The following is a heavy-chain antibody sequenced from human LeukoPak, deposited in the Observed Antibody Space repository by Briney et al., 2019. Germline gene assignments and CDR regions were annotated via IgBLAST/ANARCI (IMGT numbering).Heavy chain of an antibody. CDR2: IGSKANSYAT. D-gene: IGHD3-9*01. CDR1: GFTFSGSA. Sequence: PGGSLRLSCAASGFTFSGSAMHWVRQASGKGLEWVGRIGSKANSYATAYAASVKGRFTISRDDSKNTAYLQMNSLKTEDTAVYYCARGRPSIRYFDWLSAPPGETQGDLPFDPWGQGTLVTVSS. J-gene: IGHJ5*02. CDR3: ARGRPSIRYFDWLSAPPGETQGDLPFDP. V-gene: IGHV3-73*01.